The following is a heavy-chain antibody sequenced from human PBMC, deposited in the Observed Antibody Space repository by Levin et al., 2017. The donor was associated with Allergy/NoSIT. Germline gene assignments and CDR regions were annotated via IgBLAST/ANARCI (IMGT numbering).Heavy chain of an antibody. CDR1: GFTFGDYA. D-gene: IGHD1-26*01. Sequence: QSGGSLRLSCTGSGFTFGDYAMSWFRQAPGKGLEWVGFIRSKAYGETTEHAASVKGRFTISRDDSKRIAYLQMNSLKTEDTAVYYCALDSGNYYGSWGQGTLVTVSS. CDR2: IRSKAYGETT. CDR3: ALDSGNYYGS. J-gene: IGHJ4*02. V-gene: IGHV3-49*03.